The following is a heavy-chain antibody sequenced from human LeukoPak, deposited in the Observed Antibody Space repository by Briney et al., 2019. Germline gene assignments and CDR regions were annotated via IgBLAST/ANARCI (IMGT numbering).Heavy chain of an antibody. CDR2: IHPSGML. V-gene: IGHV4-31*03. D-gene: IGHD3-22*01. J-gene: IGHJ4*02. CDR1: GASFNSDDQY. Sequence: SETLSLTCTVSGASFNSDDQYWNWIRQSPGKGLKWIGSIHPSGMLYNNPSLESRVTMSRDTSKNQFNLNSVTAADTAVYFCSRGLDSRKLGYWGQGILVTVSS. CDR3: SRGLDSRKLGY.